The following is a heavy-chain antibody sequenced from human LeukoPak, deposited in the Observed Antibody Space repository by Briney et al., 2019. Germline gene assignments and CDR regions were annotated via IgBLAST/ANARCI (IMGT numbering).Heavy chain of an antibody. CDR3: ARFGSSPRKFDY. CDR2: ISYDGSNK. J-gene: IGHJ4*02. CDR1: GFTFSSYA. Sequence: GGSLRLSCAASGFTFSSYAMHWVRQAPGKGLEWVAVISYDGSNKYYADSVKGRFTISRDNSKNTLYLQMNSLRAEDTAVYYCARFGSSPRKFDYWGQGTLVTVSS. D-gene: IGHD6-6*01. V-gene: IGHV3-30-3*01.